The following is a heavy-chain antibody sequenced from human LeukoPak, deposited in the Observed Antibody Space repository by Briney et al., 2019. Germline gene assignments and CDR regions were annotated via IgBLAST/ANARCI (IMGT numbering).Heavy chain of an antibody. CDR2: IWYDGSNK. V-gene: IGHV3-33*01. Sequence: GGSLRLSCAASGFTFSSYGMHWVRQAPGKGLEWVAVIWYDGSNKYYADSVKGRFTISRDKSKNTPYLQMNSLRAEDTAVYYCARGGYYDSSSKTDDAFDIWGQGTMVTVSS. CDR3: ARGGYYDSSSKTDDAFDI. CDR1: GFTFSSYG. D-gene: IGHD3-22*01. J-gene: IGHJ3*02.